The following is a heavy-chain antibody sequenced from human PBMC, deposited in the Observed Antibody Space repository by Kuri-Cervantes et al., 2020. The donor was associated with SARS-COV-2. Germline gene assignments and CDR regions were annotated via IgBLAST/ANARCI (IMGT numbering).Heavy chain of an antibody. CDR1: GFTFGDYA. CDR3: ARDRLYCSGGSCYLPDY. CDR2: IWYDGSNK. D-gene: IGHD2-15*01. Sequence: GESLKISCTASGFTFGDYAMSWFRQAPGKGLEWVAVIWYDGSNKYYADSVKGRFTISRDNSKNTLYLQMNSLRAEDTAVYYCARDRLYCSGGSCYLPDYWGQGTLVTVSS. J-gene: IGHJ4*02. V-gene: IGHV3-33*01.